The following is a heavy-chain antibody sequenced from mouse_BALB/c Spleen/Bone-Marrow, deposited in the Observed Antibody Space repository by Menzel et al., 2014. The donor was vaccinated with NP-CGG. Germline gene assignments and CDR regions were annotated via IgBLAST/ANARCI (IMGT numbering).Heavy chain of an antibody. CDR1: GFSLTSYG. V-gene: IGHV2-2*02. J-gene: IGHJ4*01. CDR2: IWSGGTT. Sequence: VQLVESGPGLVQPSQSLSITCTVSGFSLTSYGVHRVRQSPGEGLEWLGVIWSGGTTDYNAPFISRLSISKDNSKSQVFFKMNSLQANDTAIYYCARNPIRRNAMDYWGQGTSVTVSS. D-gene: IGHD2-12*01. CDR3: ARNPIRRNAMDY.